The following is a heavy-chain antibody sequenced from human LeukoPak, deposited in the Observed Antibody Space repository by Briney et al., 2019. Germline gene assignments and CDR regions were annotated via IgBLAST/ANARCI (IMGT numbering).Heavy chain of an antibody. D-gene: IGHD1-26*01. CDR2: ISYDGSNK. CDR3: AKTPYSGSLRAFDI. Sequence: GRSLRLSCAASGFTFSSYGMHWVRQAPGKGLEWVAVISYDGSNKYYADSVKGRFTISRDNSNNTLYLQMNSLRVEDTAVYYCAKTPYSGSLRAFDIWGQGTMVTVSS. CDR1: GFTFSSYG. J-gene: IGHJ3*02. V-gene: IGHV3-30*18.